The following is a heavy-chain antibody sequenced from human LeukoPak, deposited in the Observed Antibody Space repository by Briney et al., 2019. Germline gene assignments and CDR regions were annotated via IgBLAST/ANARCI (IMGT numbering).Heavy chain of an antibody. CDR1: GFTFSSYS. D-gene: IGHD4-17*01. V-gene: IGHV3-21*01. CDR2: ISYTSSYI. CDR3: AREGLYGDYAGH. J-gene: IGHJ4*02. Sequence: KPGGSLRLSCAASGFTFSSYSMNWVRQAPGKGLEWVSSISYTSSYIYYADSAKGRFTISRDNAKNSLFLQMNSLRAEDTAVYYCAREGLYGDYAGHWGQGTLVTVSS.